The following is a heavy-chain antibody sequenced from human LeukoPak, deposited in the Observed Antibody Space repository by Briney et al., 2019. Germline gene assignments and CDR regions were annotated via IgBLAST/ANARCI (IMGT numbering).Heavy chain of an antibody. D-gene: IGHD3-3*01. Sequence: GASQRLSCAPSGFTFSSYAMSWVRQAPGKGLEWVSAISGSGGSTYYADSVKGRFTISRDNSKNTLYLQMNSLRAEDTAVYYCAKSAIFGVVIFDYWGQGTLVTVSS. J-gene: IGHJ4*02. CDR3: AKSAIFGVVIFDY. CDR1: GFTFSSYA. CDR2: ISGSGGST. V-gene: IGHV3-23*01.